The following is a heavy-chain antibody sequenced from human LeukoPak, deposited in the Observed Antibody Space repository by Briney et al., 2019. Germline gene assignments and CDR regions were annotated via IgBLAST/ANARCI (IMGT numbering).Heavy chain of an antibody. Sequence: GGSLRLSCAASGFTVSSNYMSWVRQAPGKGLECVSVIYSGGSTYYADSVKGRFTISRDNSKNTLYLQMNSLRAEDTAVSYCARGWKIVGLLRPFDYWGQGTLVTVSS. CDR1: GFTVSSNY. D-gene: IGHD2/OR15-2a*01. CDR2: IYSGGST. J-gene: IGHJ4*02. V-gene: IGHV3-66*02. CDR3: ARGWKIVGLLRPFDY.